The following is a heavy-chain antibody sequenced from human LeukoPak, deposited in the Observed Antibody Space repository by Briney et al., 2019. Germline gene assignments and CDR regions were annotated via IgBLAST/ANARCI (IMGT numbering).Heavy chain of an antibody. CDR1: GFTVSTNY. Sequence: GGSLRLSCAASGFTVSTNYMSWVRQAPGKGLEWVSVIYSGGTTNYADSAKGRFTVSRDNSKNTVYLQMNSLRAEDTAVYYCARGGYAHYYGMDVWGQGTTVTVSS. CDR3: ARGGYAHYYGMDV. CDR2: IYSGGTT. D-gene: IGHD5-18*01. J-gene: IGHJ6*02. V-gene: IGHV3-53*01.